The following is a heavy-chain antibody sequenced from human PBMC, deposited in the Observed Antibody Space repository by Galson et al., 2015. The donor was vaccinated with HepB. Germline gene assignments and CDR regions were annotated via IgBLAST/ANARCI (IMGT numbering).Heavy chain of an antibody. CDR1: GFTFSSYA. Sequence: SLRLSCAASGFTFSSYAMHWVRQAPGKGLEWVAVISYDGSNKYYADSVKGRFTISRDNSKNTLYLQMNSLRAEDTAVYYCARDHGAGGYYFDYWGQGTLVTVSS. CDR2: ISYDGSNK. D-gene: IGHD3-10*01. J-gene: IGHJ4*02. CDR3: ARDHGAGGYYFDY. V-gene: IGHV3-30-3*01.